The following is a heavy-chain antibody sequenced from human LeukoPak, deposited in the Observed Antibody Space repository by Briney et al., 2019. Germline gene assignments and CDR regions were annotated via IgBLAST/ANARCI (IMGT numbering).Heavy chain of an antibody. CDR2: ISYSGTT. D-gene: IGHD3-10*01. CDR3: SYGSGSYGIYF. V-gene: IGHV4-39*01. Sequence: PSKTLSLTCTVSGGSVISDTYYWGWIRQPPGKGLEWIGSISYSGTTYYNPSLNSRVTISVDSSKNQFSLNLSSVTGADTALYYCSYGSGSYGIYFWGPGTLVTVSS. CDR1: GGSVISDTYY. J-gene: IGHJ4*02.